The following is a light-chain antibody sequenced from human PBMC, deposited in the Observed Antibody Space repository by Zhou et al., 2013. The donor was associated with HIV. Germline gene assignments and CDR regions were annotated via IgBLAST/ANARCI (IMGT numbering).Light chain of an antibody. J-gene: IGKJ2*01. CDR2: AAS. V-gene: IGKV1-39*01. CDR1: QSISNN. Sequence: DIQMTQSPSSLSASVGDRVTITCRASQSISNNLNWYQQKPGKAPNLLIYAASSFHSGVPSRFSGSGSGTDFTLTISSLQAEDFATYYCQQADSFPPFTFGLGTHLEMK. CDR3: QQADSFPPFT.